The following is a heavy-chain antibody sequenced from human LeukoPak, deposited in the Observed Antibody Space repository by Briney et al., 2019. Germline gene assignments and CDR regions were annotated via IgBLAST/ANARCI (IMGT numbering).Heavy chain of an antibody. D-gene: IGHD1-26*01. J-gene: IGHJ3*02. V-gene: IGHV4-39*01. Sequence: PSETLSLTCTVSGGSISSSSYYWGWIRQPPGKGLEWIGSIYYSGSTYYNPSLKSRVTISVDTSKNQFSLKLSSVTAADTAVYYCASFQVGSYNDAFDIWGQGTMVTVSS. CDR1: GGSISSSSYY. CDR3: ASFQVGSYNDAFDI. CDR2: IYYSGST.